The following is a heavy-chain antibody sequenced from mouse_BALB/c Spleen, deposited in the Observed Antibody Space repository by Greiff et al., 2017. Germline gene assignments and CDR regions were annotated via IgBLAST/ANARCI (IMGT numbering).Heavy chain of an antibody. CDR2: ISYSGST. CDR3: ASHYYGSSYGYFDV. D-gene: IGHD1-1*01. CDR1: GYSITSDYA. J-gene: IGHJ1*01. V-gene: IGHV3-2*02. Sequence: EVQRVESGPGLVKPSQSLSLTCTVTGYSITSDYAWNWIRQFPGNKLEWMGYISYSGSTSYNPSLKSRISITRDTSKNQFFLQLNSVTTEDTATYYCASHYYGSSYGYFDVWGAGTTVTVSS.